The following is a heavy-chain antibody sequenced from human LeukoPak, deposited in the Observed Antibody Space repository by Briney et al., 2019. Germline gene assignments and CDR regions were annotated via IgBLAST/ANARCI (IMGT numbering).Heavy chain of an antibody. V-gene: IGHV1-69*05. J-gene: IGHJ5*02. CDR2: IIPIFGAA. CDR3: ARGPLHVALSSGYLKWLDP. Sequence: SVKVSCKASGGSFRSSTFAWVRQAPGRGLEWMGGIIPIFGAANYALEFQGRTTITTDESTSTVYMELSSLISEDTAMYYCARGPLHVALSSGYLKWLDPWGQGSLVTVSS. D-gene: IGHD3-22*01. CDR1: GGSFRSST.